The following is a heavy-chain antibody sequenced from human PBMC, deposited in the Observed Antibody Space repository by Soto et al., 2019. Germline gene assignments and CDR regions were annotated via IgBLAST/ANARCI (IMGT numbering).Heavy chain of an antibody. CDR3: ATQASGYSYGSFWFDP. V-gene: IGHV1-69*01. D-gene: IGHD5-18*01. CDR1: GGTFSSYA. CDR2: IIPIFGTA. Sequence: QVQLVQSGAEVKKPGSSVKVSCKASGGTFSSYAISWVRQAPGQGLEWMGGIIPIFGTANYAQKFKGRVTITADESTSTAYMELSSLRSEDTAVYYCATQASGYSYGSFWFDPWGQGTLVTVSS. J-gene: IGHJ5*02.